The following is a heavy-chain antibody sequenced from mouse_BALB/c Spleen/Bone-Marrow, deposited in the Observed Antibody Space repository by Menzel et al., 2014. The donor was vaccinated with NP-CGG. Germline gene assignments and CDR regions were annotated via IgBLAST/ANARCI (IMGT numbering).Heavy chain of an antibody. Sequence: QVQLKQSGAELVKPGASVKLSCKASGYTFXDYIIHWIKQRSGQGLEWIGWFYPGSGNIKYNEKFKDKATLTADKSSSTVYMELSRLTSEDSAVYFCTRHFYGSSYFDYWGQGTTLTVSS. CDR1: GYTFXDYI. CDR3: TRHFYGSSYFDY. CDR2: FYPGSGNI. V-gene: IGHV1-62-2*01. J-gene: IGHJ2*01. D-gene: IGHD1-1*01.